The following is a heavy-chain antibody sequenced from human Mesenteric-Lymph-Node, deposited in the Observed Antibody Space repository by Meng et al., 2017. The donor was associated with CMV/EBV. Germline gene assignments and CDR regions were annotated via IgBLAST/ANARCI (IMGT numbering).Heavy chain of an antibody. J-gene: IGHJ4*02. CDR1: GFTFNVFG. D-gene: IGHD3-16*01. V-gene: IGHV3-30*02. CDR3: AKDPDERWGFDS. CDR2: MRYDGSDV. Sequence: GGSLRLSCVASGFTFNVFGVHGVRQAPGKGLEWLASMRYDGSDVYYLDAVRGRFTISRDNSKKTLYLQMSSLRPEDTGVYYCAKDPDERWGFDSWGQGTLVTVSS.